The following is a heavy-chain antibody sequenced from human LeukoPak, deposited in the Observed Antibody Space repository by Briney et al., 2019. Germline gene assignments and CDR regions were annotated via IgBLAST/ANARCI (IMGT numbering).Heavy chain of an antibody. CDR3: ASLDPKIDAFDI. J-gene: IGHJ3*02. V-gene: IGHV4-34*01. CDR2: INHSGST. Sequence: SETLSLTCAVYGGSFSGYYWSWIRQPPGKGLEWIGEINHSGSTNYNPSLKSRVTISVDTSKNQFSLKLSSVTAADTAVYYCASLDPKIDAFDIWGQGTTVTVSS. CDR1: GGSFSGYY.